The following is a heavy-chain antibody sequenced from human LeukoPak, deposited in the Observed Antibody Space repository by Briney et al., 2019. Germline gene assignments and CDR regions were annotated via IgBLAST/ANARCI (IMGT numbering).Heavy chain of an antibody. CDR2: ISSDSSYI. CDR1: GFTFSSYN. V-gene: IGHV3-21*01. J-gene: IGHJ4*02. CDR3: ARIRGYSYGYIDY. Sequence: GGSLRLSCAASGFTFSSYNMNWVRQAPGKGLEWVSSISSDSSYIYYADSVKGRLTISRDNAKNSLFLQMNSLRAEDTAVCYCARIRGYSYGYIDYWGQGTLVTVSS. D-gene: IGHD5-18*01.